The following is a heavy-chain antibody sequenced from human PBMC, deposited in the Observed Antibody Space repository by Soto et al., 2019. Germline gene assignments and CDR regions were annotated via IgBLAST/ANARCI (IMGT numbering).Heavy chain of an antibody. CDR2: IWYDGSNK. CDR3: AREARSGLRQPAFDI. V-gene: IGHV3-33*01. Sequence: GGSLRLSCAASGFTFSSYGMHWVRQAPGKGLEWVAVIWYDGSNKYYADSVKGRFTISRDNSKNTLYLQMNSLRAEDTAVYYCAREARSGLRQPAFDIWGQGTMVTVSS. CDR1: GFTFSSYG. J-gene: IGHJ3*02. D-gene: IGHD4-17*01.